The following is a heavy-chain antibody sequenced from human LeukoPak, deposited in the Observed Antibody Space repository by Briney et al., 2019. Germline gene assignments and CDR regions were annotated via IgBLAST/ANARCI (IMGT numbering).Heavy chain of an antibody. CDR2: ITGSDGTS. CDR3: AKWGDYDILTGHYVPDY. J-gene: IGHJ4*02. CDR1: GFTFTNYA. Sequence: GGSLRLSCVASGFTFTNYAMSWVRQAPGKGLEWVSAITGSDGTSHYADSVKGRFTISRDNSKNTLYLQVNSLRAEDTAVYYCAKWGDYDILTGHYVPDYWGQGTLVTVSS. D-gene: IGHD3-9*01. V-gene: IGHV3-23*01.